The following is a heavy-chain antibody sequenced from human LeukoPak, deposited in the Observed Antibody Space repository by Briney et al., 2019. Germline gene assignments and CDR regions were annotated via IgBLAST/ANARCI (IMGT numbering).Heavy chain of an antibody. CDR1: GGSISSYY. CDR3: ARQGLYSSPWFDP. Sequence: SETLSLTCTVSGGSISSYYWSWIRQPPGKGLEWIGYIYTSGSTNYNPSLKSRVTISVDTSKNQFSLKLSSVTAADTAVYCCARQGLYSSPWFDPWGQGTLVTVSS. CDR2: IYTSGST. V-gene: IGHV4-4*09. J-gene: IGHJ5*02. D-gene: IGHD6-13*01.